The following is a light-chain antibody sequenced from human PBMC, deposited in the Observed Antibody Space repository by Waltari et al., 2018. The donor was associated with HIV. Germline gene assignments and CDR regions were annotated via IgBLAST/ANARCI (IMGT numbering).Light chain of an antibody. J-gene: IGLJ3*02. CDR2: SSH. V-gene: IGLV1-44*01. CDR3: ATWDDSLNAWV. Sequence: QSVVTQPPSVSGTPGQTVTISCSGSTSNIGNNRVSWYQHLPGTAPKLLMFSSHERPPGVPDRFSGSKSGTSASLAISGLQSEDEADYYCATWDDSLNAWVFGGGTKLTVL. CDR1: TSNIGNNR.